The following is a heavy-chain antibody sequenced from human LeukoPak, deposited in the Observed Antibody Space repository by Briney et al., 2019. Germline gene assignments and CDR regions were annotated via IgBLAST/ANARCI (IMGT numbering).Heavy chain of an antibody. V-gene: IGHV3-23*01. D-gene: IGHD6-13*01. J-gene: IGHJ4*02. CDR3: AKRQVSAAAGALDY. Sequence: GGSLRLSCTASGFTFSNYAMTWVRQAPGKGLEWVSAISGSGGNTYYADSVKGRFTISRDNSKNTLYLQMNSLRAEDTAVYYCAKRQVSAAAGALDYWGQGTLLTVSS. CDR2: ISGSGGNT. CDR1: GFTFSNYA.